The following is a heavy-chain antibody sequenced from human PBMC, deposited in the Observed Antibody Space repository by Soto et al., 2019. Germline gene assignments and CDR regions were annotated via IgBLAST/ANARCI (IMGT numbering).Heavy chain of an antibody. CDR2: INSDGTTT. CDR1: GFTFSDYW. J-gene: IGHJ4*02. V-gene: IGHV3-74*01. CDR3: VRGPGDYYDYWS. D-gene: IGHD3-3*01. Sequence: QLVESGGGLVQPGGSLRLSCAASGFTFSDYWMHWVRQAPGKGLVWFSRINSDGTTTNYADSVKGRFTLSRDNAKKTLYPQMNSLQGEDTAMYYCVRGPGDYYDYWSWGQGTLVTVAS.